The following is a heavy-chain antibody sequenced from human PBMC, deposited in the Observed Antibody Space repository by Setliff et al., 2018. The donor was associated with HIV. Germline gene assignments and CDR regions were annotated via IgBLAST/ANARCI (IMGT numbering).Heavy chain of an antibody. CDR2: IFYSGST. CDR3: ARGHLSHIAVAGQLLGNWVDY. D-gene: IGHD6-19*01. V-gene: IGHV4-61*05. J-gene: IGHJ5*01. Sequence: SETLSLTCDVSGFSISSRYYWGWIRQSPGEGLEWIGYIFYSGSTNYNPSLKSRVTMSVDTSKNQFSLKLSFVTAADTAVYYCARGHLSHIAVAGQLLGNWVDYWGQGTLVTVSS. CDR1: GFSISSRYY.